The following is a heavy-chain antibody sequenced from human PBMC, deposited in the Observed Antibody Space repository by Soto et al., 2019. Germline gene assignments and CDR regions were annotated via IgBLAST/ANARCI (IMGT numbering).Heavy chain of an antibody. CDR2: INPNSDGT. CDR3: ARGYCSSTSCYLLYYYYGMDV. D-gene: IGHD2-2*01. V-gene: IGHV1-2*02. Sequence: ASVKVSCKASGYTFTGYYMHWVRQAPGQGLEWMGWINPNSDGTNYAQKFQGRVTMTRDTSISTAYMELSRLRSDDTAVYYCARGYCSSTSCYLLYYYYGMDVWGQGTTVTVSS. J-gene: IGHJ6*02. CDR1: GYTFTGYY.